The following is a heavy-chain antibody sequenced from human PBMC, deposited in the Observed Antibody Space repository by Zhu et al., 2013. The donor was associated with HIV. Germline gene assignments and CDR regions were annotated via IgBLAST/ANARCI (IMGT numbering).Heavy chain of an antibody. CDR3: ARDRYRLELTNVPYYGMDV. D-gene: IGHD1-7*01. J-gene: IGHJ6*02. CDR1: GGTFSSYA. Sequence: QVQLVQSGAEVKKPGSSVKVSCKASGGTFSSYAISWVRQAPGQGLEWMGGIIPIFGTANYAQKFQGRVTITADESTSTAYMELSSLRSEDTAVYYCARDRYRLELTNVPYYGMDVWGQGTTVTVSS. CDR2: IIPIFGTA. V-gene: IGHV1-69*01.